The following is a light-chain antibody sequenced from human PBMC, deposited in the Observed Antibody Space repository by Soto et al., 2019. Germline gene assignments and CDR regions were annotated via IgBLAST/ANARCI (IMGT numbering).Light chain of an antibody. V-gene: IGKV1-5*03. CDR1: QSIGSW. Sequence: DIQMTQSPSTLSASVGDGVTITCRASQSIGSWLAWYQQKPGKAPKPLIYKATNLQSGVPSRFSGSGSGTDFSLTISSLQPVDSATYYCQQYNDFQYTFGQGTKLEI. J-gene: IGKJ2*01. CDR2: KAT. CDR3: QQYNDFQYT.